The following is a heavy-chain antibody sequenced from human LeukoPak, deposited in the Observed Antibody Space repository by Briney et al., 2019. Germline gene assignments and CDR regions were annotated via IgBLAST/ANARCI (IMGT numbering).Heavy chain of an antibody. Sequence: PGGSLRLSCAASGFTFSSYSMNWVRQAPGKGLEWVSSISSSSSYIYYADSVKGRFTISRDNAKNSLYLRMNSLRAEDTAVYYCARQRWLPKYYFDYWGQGTLVTVSS. CDR3: ARQRWLPKYYFDY. CDR1: GFTFSSYS. D-gene: IGHD5-24*01. CDR2: ISSSSSYI. V-gene: IGHV3-21*01. J-gene: IGHJ4*02.